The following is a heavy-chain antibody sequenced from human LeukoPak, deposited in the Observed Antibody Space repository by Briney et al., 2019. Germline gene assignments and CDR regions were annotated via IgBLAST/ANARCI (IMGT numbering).Heavy chain of an antibody. CDR2: IIPIFGTA. CDR1: GGTFSSYA. Sequence: ASVKVSCKASGGTFSSYAISWVRQAPGQGLEWMGGIIPIFGTANYAQKFQGRVTITTDESTSTAYMELSSLRSEDTAVYYCARVGAARPYCYYYMDVWGKGTTVTVSS. CDR3: ARVGAARPYCYYYMDV. J-gene: IGHJ6*03. V-gene: IGHV1-69*05. D-gene: IGHD6-6*01.